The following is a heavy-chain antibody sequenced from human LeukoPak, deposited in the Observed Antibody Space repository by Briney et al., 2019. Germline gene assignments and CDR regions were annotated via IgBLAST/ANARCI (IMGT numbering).Heavy chain of an antibody. CDR1: GFTFSSYG. Sequence: GGSLRLSCAASGFTFSSYGMHWVRQAPGKGLEWVAVISYDGSNKYYADSVKGRFTISRDNSKNTLYLEVNSLRAEDTAVYYCAKDLNYSGSARGQGTLVTVSS. J-gene: IGHJ1*01. CDR3: AKDLNYSGSA. CDR2: ISYDGSNK. V-gene: IGHV3-30*18. D-gene: IGHD1-26*01.